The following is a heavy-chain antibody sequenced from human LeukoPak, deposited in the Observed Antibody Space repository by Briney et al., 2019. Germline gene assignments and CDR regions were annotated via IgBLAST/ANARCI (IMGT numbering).Heavy chain of an antibody. CDR1: GFTFSSFW. V-gene: IGHV3-7*01. CDR2: IKPSAGEE. CDR3: ARGPTYCSSTSCSFFS. D-gene: IGHD2-2*01. Sequence: PGGSLRLSCAASGFTFSSFWMSWVRQAPGKGLEWVANIKPSAGEEYYVDSVKGRFTISRDNAKNSLYLQMNSLRAEDTAVYYCARGPTYCSSTSCSFFSWGQGTLVTVSS. J-gene: IGHJ5*02.